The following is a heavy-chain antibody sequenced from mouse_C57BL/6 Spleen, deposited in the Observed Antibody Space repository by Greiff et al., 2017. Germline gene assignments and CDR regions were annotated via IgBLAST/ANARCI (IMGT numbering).Heavy chain of an antibody. CDR3: AAWDAAY. V-gene: IGHV1-81*01. Sequence: QVQLQQSGAELARPGASVKLSCKASGYTFTSYGISWVKQRTGQGLKWIGEIYPRSGNTYYNEKFKGKATLTADKSSSTAYMELRSLTSEDSAVYFCAAWDAAYWGQGTLVTVSA. D-gene: IGHD4-1*01. CDR2: IYPRSGNT. CDR1: GYTFTSYG. J-gene: IGHJ3*01.